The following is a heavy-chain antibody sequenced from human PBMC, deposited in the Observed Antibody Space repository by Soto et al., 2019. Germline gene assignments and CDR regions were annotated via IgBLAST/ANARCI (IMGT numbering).Heavy chain of an antibody. CDR3: ARRRDVWYAFDS. CDR1: GFTFSSSA. Sequence: EVQLVESGGDLVQPGGSLRLSCAASGFTFSSSAMHWVRQAPGKGLEYVSSISSDGGNTYYANSVKGRFTISRDNSKNILYLQMGSLRAEVMAVYYCARRRDVWYAFDSWGQGTMVTVSS. CDR2: ISSDGGNT. V-gene: IGHV3-64*01. J-gene: IGHJ3*02. D-gene: IGHD2-21*01.